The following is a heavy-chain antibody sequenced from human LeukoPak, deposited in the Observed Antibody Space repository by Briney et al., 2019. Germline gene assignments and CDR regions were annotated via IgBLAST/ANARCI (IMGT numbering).Heavy chain of an antibody. J-gene: IGHJ4*02. Sequence: GGSLRLSCAASGFTFSSYAMSWVRQAPGKGLEWVSAIGGSGGSTYYADSVKGRFTISRDNSKNTLYLQMNSLRAEDTAVYYCAKGEGSSGWQNEGYFDYWGQGTLVTVSS. D-gene: IGHD6-19*01. V-gene: IGHV3-23*01. CDR2: IGGSGGST. CDR1: GFTFSSYA. CDR3: AKGEGSSGWQNEGYFDY.